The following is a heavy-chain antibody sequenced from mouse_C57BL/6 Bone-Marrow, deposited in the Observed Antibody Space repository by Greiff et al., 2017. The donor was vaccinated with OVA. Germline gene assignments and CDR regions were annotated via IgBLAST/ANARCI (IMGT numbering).Heavy chain of an antibody. CDR2: ISSGGSYT. Sequence: EVQLMESGGDLVKPGGSLKLSCAASGFTFSSYGMSWVRQTPDKRLEWVATISSGGSYTYYPDSVKGRFTISRDNAKNTLYLQMSSQKSEDTAMYYCARRGIYYDYDVGDYAMDYWGQGTSVTVSS. J-gene: IGHJ4*01. CDR3: ARRGIYYDYDVGDYAMDY. V-gene: IGHV5-6*01. CDR1: GFTFSSYG. D-gene: IGHD2-4*01.